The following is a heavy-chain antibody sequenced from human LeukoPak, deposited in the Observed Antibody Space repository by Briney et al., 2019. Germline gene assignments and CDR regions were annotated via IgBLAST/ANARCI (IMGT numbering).Heavy chain of an antibody. CDR1: GVSISSGGYS. CDR2: IYHSGST. V-gene: IGHV4-30-2*01. D-gene: IGHD4-17*01. J-gene: IGHJ4*02. Sequence: ASETLSLTCTVSGVSISSGGYSWSWIRQPPGKGLEWIGYIYHSGSTYYNPSLKSRVTISVDRSKNQFSLKLSSVTAADTAVYYCARVDYGDDLNFDYWGQGTLVTVSS. CDR3: ARVDYGDDLNFDY.